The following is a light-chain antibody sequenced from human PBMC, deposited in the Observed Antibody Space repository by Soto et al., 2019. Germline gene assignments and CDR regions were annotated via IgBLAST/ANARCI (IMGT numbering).Light chain of an antibody. CDR1: NSGSKS. CDR2: YDS. J-gene: IGLJ2*01. V-gene: IGLV3-21*04. CDR3: QVWDSSSDHPEVV. Sequence: SYELTQPPSVSVAPGKTARITCGGNNSGSKSVHWYQQKPGQAPGLVIYYDSDRPSGISERFSGSNSGNTATLTISRVEAGDEADYYCQVWDSSSDHPEVVFGGGTKVTVL.